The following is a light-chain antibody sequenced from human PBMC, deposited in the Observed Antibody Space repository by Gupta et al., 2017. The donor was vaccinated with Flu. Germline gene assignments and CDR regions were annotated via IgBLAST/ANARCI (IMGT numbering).Light chain of an antibody. Sequence: EIVLTQSPVTLSLSPGERATLSCRASQTVSHSYLAWYQQKPGQAPRLLIYGASSRATGIPDRFSGSGSETDFTLTISRLEPEDYAMYYCQQYASSPPHTFGGGTKVEIK. CDR2: GAS. CDR3: QQYASSPPHT. CDR1: QTVSHSY. V-gene: IGKV3-20*01. J-gene: IGKJ4*01.